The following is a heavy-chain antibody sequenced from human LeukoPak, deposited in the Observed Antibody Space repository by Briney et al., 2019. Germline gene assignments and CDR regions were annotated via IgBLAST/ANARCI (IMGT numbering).Heavy chain of an antibody. D-gene: IGHD3-3*01. CDR3: AKTDFWSGYTDY. V-gene: IGHV3-23*01. CDR2: ISGSGGST. CDR1: GFTFSSYA. J-gene: IGHJ4*02. Sequence: GGSLRLSCAASGFTFSSYAMSWVRQAPGKGLEWVSAISGSGGSTYYADSVKGRFTVSRDNSKNTLYLQMNSLRAEDTAVYYCAKTDFWSGYTDYWGQGTLVTVSS.